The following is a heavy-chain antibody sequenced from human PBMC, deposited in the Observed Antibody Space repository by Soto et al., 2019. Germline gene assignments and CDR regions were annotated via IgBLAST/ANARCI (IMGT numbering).Heavy chain of an antibody. CDR3: AKVRRLLWFGELVGGMDV. J-gene: IGHJ6*02. V-gene: IGHV3-23*01. CDR2: ISGSGGST. Sequence: GGSLRLSCAASGFTFSSYAMSWVRQAPGKGLEWVSAISGSGGSTYYADSVKGRFTISRDNSKNTLYLQMNSLRAEDTAVYYCAKVRRLLWFGELVGGMDVWGQGTTVTVSS. D-gene: IGHD3-10*01. CDR1: GFTFSSYA.